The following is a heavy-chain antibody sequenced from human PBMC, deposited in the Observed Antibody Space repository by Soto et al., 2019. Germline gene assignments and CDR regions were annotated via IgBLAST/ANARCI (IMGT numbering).Heavy chain of an antibody. V-gene: IGHV3-30*18. CDR3: AKDLQSYGDYDYYCYGMDV. D-gene: IGHD4-17*01. CDR2: ISYDGTNK. J-gene: IGHJ6*02. CDR1: GFTFSTYG. Sequence: VQLVESGGGEVQPGRSLTISCAASGFTFSTYGMHRVRQTPGKGLEWVAVISYDGTNKFYSDSVKGRFTISRDNFKNTLTLQMNSLRADDTAVYSCAKDLQSYGDYDYYCYGMDVWGLGTRVTVSS.